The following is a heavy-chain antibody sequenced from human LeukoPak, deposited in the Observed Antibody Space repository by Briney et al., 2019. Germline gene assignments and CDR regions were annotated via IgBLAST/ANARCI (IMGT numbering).Heavy chain of an antibody. CDR1: GGSISSYY. V-gene: IGHV4-4*07. CDR3: ARDRILEWISGRYYFDY. D-gene: IGHD3-3*01. Sequence: SGTLSLTCTVSGGSISSYYWSWIRQPAGKGLEWIGRIYTSGSTNYNPSLKSRVTMSVDTSKNQFSLKLSSVTAADTAVYYCARDRILEWISGRYYFDYWGQGTLVTVSS. CDR2: IYTSGST. J-gene: IGHJ4*02.